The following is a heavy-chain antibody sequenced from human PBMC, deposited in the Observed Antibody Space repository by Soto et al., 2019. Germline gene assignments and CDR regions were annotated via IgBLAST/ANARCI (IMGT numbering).Heavy chain of an antibody. D-gene: IGHD6-19*01. CDR1: GFTFSDYY. J-gene: IGHJ4*02. CDR2: ISNSGTTI. Sequence: PGGSLRLSCAASGFTFSDYYMNWIRQAPGKGQEWISYISNSGTTIYYADSVKGRFSISRDNAKNSLFLQMNSLRVEDTAVYYCARGVGYRYRSGWYCDYWGQGTLVTVSS. V-gene: IGHV3-11*04. CDR3: ARGVGYRYRSGWYCDY.